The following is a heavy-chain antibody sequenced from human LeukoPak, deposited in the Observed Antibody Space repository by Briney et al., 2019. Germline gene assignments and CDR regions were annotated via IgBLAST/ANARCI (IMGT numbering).Heavy chain of an antibody. J-gene: IGHJ4*02. CDR2: ISYDGSNK. V-gene: IGHV3-30-3*01. D-gene: IGHD1-1*01. CDR1: GFTFSSYS. CDR3: ARDYRRTTSYYFDY. Sequence: GGSLRLSCAASGFTFSSYSMLWVRQAPGKGLEWVAVISYDGSNKYYADSVKGRFTISRDNSKNTLYLQMNSLRAEDTAVYYCARDYRRTTSYYFDYWGQGTLVTVSS.